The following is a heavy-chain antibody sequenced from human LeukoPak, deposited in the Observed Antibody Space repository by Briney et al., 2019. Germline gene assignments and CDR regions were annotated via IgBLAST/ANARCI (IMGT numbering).Heavy chain of an antibody. CDR3: TRSTDLLEWLSFDS. Sequence: SETLSLTCTVSGGSISSYYWSWIRQPPGKGLEWIGYIYYSGSTNYNPSLKSRVTMSVDTSKNQFSLKLRSVTAADTAVYYCTRSTDLLEWLSFDSWGQGTLVTVSS. V-gene: IGHV4-59*12. CDR2: IYYSGST. D-gene: IGHD3-3*01. J-gene: IGHJ4*02. CDR1: GGSISSYY.